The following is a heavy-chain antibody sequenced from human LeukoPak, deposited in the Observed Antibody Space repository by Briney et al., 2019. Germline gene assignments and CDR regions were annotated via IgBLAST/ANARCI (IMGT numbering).Heavy chain of an antibody. Sequence: GGTLRLSCAASGFTFSSYGMSWVRQAPGKGLEWVSLISWDGGSTFYADSVKGRFTISRDNSKNSLYLQMNSLTTEDTALYYCAKEGIEYAFMDVWGKGTTVTISS. J-gene: IGHJ6*04. D-gene: IGHD2-2*01. CDR3: AKEGIEYAFMDV. CDR2: ISWDGGST. V-gene: IGHV3-43*01. CDR1: GFTFSSYG.